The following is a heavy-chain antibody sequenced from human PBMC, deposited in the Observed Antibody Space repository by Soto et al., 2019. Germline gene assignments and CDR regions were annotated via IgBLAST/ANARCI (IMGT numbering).Heavy chain of an antibody. V-gene: IGHV4-59*01. J-gene: IGHJ4*02. D-gene: IGHD2-2*01. Sequence: LSLTCTVSGGYISSYYWTWIRQPPGKGLEWIGYIYYSGSTNYNPSLKSRVTMSIDTSKNQFSLKLSSVTAADTAVYYCARAFGSTMPSLFWGQGTLVTVSS. CDR1: GGYISSYY. CDR3: ARAFGSTMPSLF. CDR2: IYYSGST.